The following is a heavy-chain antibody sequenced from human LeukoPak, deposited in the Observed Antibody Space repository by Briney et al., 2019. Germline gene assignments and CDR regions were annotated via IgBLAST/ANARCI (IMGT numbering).Heavy chain of an antibody. CDR2: ISSSSSYI. Sequence: GGSLRLSCAASGFTFSSYSMNWVRQAPGKGLEWVSSISSSSSYIYYADSVKGRFTISRDNAKNSLYLQMNSLRAEDTAVYYCARSRLDIVVVPAAFDYWGQGTLVTVSS. D-gene: IGHD2-2*03. V-gene: IGHV3-21*01. CDR3: ARSRLDIVVVPAAFDY. J-gene: IGHJ4*02. CDR1: GFTFSSYS.